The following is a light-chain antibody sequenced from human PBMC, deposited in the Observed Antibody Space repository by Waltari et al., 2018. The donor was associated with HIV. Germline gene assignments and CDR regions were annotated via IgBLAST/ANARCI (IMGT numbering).Light chain of an antibody. V-gene: IGLV1-40*01. J-gene: IGLJ1*01. Sequence: QSVLTQPPSVSGAPGQRVTISCAGSGSNIGAGFDVHWYQQIPGTVPKLLIYDNTKRPSGVPARFSGAKSGTSASLAITGLQAEDEATYYCLSYDRSLRFVFGSGTKVSVL. CDR1: GSNIGAGFD. CDR3: LSYDRSLRFV. CDR2: DNT.